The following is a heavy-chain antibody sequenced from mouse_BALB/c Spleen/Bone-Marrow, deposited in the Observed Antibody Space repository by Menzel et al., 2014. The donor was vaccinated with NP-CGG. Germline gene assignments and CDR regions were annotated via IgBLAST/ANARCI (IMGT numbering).Heavy chain of an antibody. V-gene: IGHV1-76*01. CDR1: GYIFTSYW. CDR2: IYPGSGST. J-gene: IGHJ3*01. Sequence: VKLQESGAELVRPGASVKLSCKASGYIFTSYWIHWVKQRSGQGLEWIARIYPGSGSTYYNEKFEGKATLTADKSSSTAYMQLSSLKSEDSAVYFCASGVTTGWFVYWGQGTLVTVSA. CDR3: ASGVTTGWFVY. D-gene: IGHD2-2*01.